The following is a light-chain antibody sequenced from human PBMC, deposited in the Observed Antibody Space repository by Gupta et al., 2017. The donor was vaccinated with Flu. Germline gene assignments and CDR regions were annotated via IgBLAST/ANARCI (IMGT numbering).Light chain of an antibody. CDR3: QQYSGSSRT. J-gene: IGKJ1*01. V-gene: IGKV1-5*03. CDR2: MSS. Sequence: DIQMTQSPSTLPASVGDRVTLTCRASQSVSIWLAWYQQKPGKAPKVLIYMSSRLESGVPPRFSGSGSGTEFTLTISSLQPDDFATYYCQQYSGSSRTFGPGTKVEV. CDR1: QSVSIW.